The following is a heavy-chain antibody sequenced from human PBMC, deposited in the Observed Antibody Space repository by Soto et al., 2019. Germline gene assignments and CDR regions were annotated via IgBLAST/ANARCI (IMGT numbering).Heavy chain of an antibody. Sequence: QVQLQESGPGLVKPSQTLSLTCTVSGGSIRGGDYYWSWIRQHPGKGLEWIGYIFYSGNSFYNPSLKCGVTISVDTSKNQFPLQLSSVTAADTAIYYCARLSSLYYNSDYGGYYFDYWGQGTLVSVSS. V-gene: IGHV4-31*03. J-gene: IGHJ4*02. D-gene: IGHD3-10*01. CDR2: IFYSGNS. CDR3: ARLSSLYYNSDYGGYYFDY. CDR1: GGSIRGGDYY.